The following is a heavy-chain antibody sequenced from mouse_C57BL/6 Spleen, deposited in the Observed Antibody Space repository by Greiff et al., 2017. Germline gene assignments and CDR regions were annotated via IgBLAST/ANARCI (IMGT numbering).Heavy chain of an antibody. CDR3: ARKEDDYDYFDY. D-gene: IGHD2-4*01. CDR1: GYTFTDYN. CDR2: INPNNGGT. Sequence: SGPELVKPGASVKMSCKASGYTFTDYNMHWVKQSHGKSLEWIGYINPNNGGTSYNQKFKGKATLTVNKSSSTAYMELRSLTSEGSAVYYCARKEDDYDYFDYWGQGTTLTVSS. J-gene: IGHJ2*01. V-gene: IGHV1-22*01.